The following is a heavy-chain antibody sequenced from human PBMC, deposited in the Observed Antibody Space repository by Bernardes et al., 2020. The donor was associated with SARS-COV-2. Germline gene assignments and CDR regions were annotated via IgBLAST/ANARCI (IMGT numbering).Heavy chain of an antibody. J-gene: IGHJ4*02. D-gene: IGHD4-4*01. CDR1: GSTFNTYY. Sequence: ASVKVSCKASGSTFNTYYVHWVRQAPGQGLEWMGITNPSGGSASYAQKFQGRVTITRDTSTSTVYMELSSLRSEDTAAYFCAGTYRVNYFDYWGQGTLVTVSS. V-gene: IGHV1-46*02. CDR2: TNPSGGSA. CDR3: AGTYRVNYFDY.